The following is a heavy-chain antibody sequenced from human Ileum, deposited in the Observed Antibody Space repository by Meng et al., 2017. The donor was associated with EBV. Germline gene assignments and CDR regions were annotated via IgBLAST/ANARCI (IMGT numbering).Heavy chain of an antibody. J-gene: IGHJ5*02. CDR1: GDTLFNGGHY. Sequence: QVHLQESGPGIVKFCLCRSLTCPVSGDTLFNGGHYWTWLRQPPGKGLEWIGYIFYTGSTYYNPSLKSRVTISLDLSKNQFSLNLTSVTAADTAVYYCARDSNGDYGWVDPWGQGTLVTVAA. D-gene: IGHD4-17*01. CDR2: IFYTGST. V-gene: IGHV4-30-4*01. CDR3: ARDSNGDYGWVDP.